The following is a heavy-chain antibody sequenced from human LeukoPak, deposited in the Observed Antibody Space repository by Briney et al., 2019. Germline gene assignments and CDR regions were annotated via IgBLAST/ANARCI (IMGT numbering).Heavy chain of an antibody. CDR1: GFTFSSYS. V-gene: IGHV3-48*04. D-gene: IGHD4-17*01. CDR2: ISSSSSTI. CDR3: AREFEAVTAIDYYYYGMDV. Sequence: GGSLRLSCAASGFTFSSYSMNWVRQAPGKGLEWVSYISSSSSTIYYADSVKGRFTISRDNAKNSLYLQMNSLRAEDTAVYYCAREFEAVTAIDYYYYGMDVWGQGTTVTVSS. J-gene: IGHJ6*02.